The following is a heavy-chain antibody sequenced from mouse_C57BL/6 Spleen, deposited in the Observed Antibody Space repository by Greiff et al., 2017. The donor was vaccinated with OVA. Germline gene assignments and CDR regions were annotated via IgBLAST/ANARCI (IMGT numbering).Heavy chain of an antibody. CDR2: IDPENGDT. J-gene: IGHJ3*01. CDR1: GFNIKDDY. V-gene: IGHV14-4*01. Sequence: EVQRVESGAELVRPGASVKLSCTASGFNIKDDYMHWVKQRPEQGLEWIGWIDPENGDTEYASKFQGKATITADTSSNTAYLQLSSLTSEDTAVYYCTTSTDGWFAYWGQGTLVTVSA. CDR3: TTSTDGWFAY.